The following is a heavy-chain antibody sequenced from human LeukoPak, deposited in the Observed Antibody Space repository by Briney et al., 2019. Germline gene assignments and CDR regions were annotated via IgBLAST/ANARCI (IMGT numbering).Heavy chain of an antibody. Sequence: GGSLRLSCAASGFTFDDYAMHWVRQAPGKGLEWVSGISWNSGSIGYAGSVKGRFTISRDNAKNSLYLQMNSLRAEDMALYYCAKGGDYYYDSSGYYSAFDIWGQGTMVTVSS. CDR1: GFTFDDYA. V-gene: IGHV3-9*03. CDR2: ISWNSGSI. D-gene: IGHD3-22*01. CDR3: AKGGDYYYDSSGYYSAFDI. J-gene: IGHJ3*02.